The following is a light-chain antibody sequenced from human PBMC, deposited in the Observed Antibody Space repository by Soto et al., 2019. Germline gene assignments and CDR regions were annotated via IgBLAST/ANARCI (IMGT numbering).Light chain of an antibody. J-gene: IGKJ2*01. CDR3: QQSYRTPYT. V-gene: IGKV1-39*01. Sequence: TQMTQSPSSLSASVGDRVTITCRASQDIDIYLSWYQQKPGKVPKLLIYDESTLQSGVPSRFSGSGSGTDSTLTINNLQPEDFATYYCQQSYRTPYTFGQGTKVDIK. CDR2: DES. CDR1: QDIDIY.